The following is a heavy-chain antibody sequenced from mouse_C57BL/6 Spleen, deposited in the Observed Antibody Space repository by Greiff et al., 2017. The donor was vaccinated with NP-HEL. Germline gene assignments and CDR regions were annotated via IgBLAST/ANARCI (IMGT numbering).Heavy chain of an antibody. V-gene: IGHV1-64*01. CDR2: IHPNSGST. CDR1: GYTFTSYW. D-gene: IGHD1-1*01. Sequence: QVQLQQPGAELVKPGASVKLSCKASGYTFTSYWMHWVKQRPGQGLEWIGMIHPNSGSTNYNEKLKSKATLTVDKSSSTAYMQLSSLTSEDSAVYYGARADDPTVVAKGFSYLGQGTLVTVSA. J-gene: IGHJ3*01. CDR3: ARADDPTVVAKGFSY.